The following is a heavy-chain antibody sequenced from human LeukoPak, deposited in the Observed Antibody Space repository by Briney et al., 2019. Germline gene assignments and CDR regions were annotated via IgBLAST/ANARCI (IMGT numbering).Heavy chain of an antibody. D-gene: IGHD2-2*01. Sequence: GGSLRLSCAASGFTFSSYDMHWVRQAPGKGLEWVANIKQGGSEKYYVDSVKGRFTISRDKAKNSLYLQMNSLRAEDTAVYYCAREDLVVPAAMDYWGQGTLVTVSS. CDR2: IKQGGSEK. CDR1: GFTFSSYD. CDR3: AREDLVVPAAMDY. V-gene: IGHV3-7*01. J-gene: IGHJ4*02.